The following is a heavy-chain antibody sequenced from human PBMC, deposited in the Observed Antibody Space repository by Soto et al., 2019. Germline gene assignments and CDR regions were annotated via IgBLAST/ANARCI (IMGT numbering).Heavy chain of an antibody. Sequence: QVQLVESGGAVVQPGRSLRLSCAASGFTFSSYGMHWVRQAPGKGLEWVAVISYDGSNKYYADSVKGRFTISRDNSKNTLYLQMNSLRAEDTAVYYCAKDDPLYCGGDCYTDYWGQGTLVTVSS. CDR3: AKDDPLYCGGDCYTDY. CDR1: GFTFSSYG. J-gene: IGHJ4*02. CDR2: ISYDGSNK. D-gene: IGHD2-21*02. V-gene: IGHV3-30*18.